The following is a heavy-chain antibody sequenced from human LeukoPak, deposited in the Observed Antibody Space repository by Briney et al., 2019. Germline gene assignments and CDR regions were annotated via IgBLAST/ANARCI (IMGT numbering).Heavy chain of an antibody. J-gene: IGHJ4*02. CDR1: GFTFSSYA. V-gene: IGHV3-30*04. CDR2: TSFDGSDN. CDR3: ARAPGTMIVVDY. D-gene: IGHD3-22*01. Sequence: GGSLRLSCAASGFTFSSYAMHWVRQAPGKGLKWVAVTSFDGSDNYYADSVKGRFTISRGNSKNTLYLQMNSLRPDDTAVYYCARAPGTMIVVDYWGQGTLVTVSS.